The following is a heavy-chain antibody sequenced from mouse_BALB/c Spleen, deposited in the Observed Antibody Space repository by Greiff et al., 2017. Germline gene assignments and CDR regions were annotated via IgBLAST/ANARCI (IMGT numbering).Heavy chain of an antibody. D-gene: IGHD2-10*02. Sequence: EVQLQQSGPELVKPGASVKIPCKASGYTFTDYNMDWVKQSHGKSLEWIGDINPNNGGTIYNQKFKGKATLTVDKSSSTAYMELRSLTSEDTAVYYCARREYGNYVSWYFDVWGAGTTVTVAS. CDR3: ARREYGNYVSWYFDV. V-gene: IGHV1-18*01. CDR1: GYTFTDYN. CDR2: INPNNGGT. J-gene: IGHJ1*01.